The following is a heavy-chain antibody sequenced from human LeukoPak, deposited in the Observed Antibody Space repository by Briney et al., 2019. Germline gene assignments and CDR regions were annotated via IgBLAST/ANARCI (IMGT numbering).Heavy chain of an antibody. D-gene: IGHD2-2*01. CDR1: GGSISSGDYY. CDR3: ARGRGYCSSTSCVRYYYYYYGMDV. J-gene: IGHJ6*02. V-gene: IGHV4-30-4*01. CDR2: IYYSGST. Sequence: SQTLSLTCTVSGGSISSGDYYWRWLRQPPGKGLEWIGYIYYSGSTYYNPSLKSRVTISVDTSKNQFSLKLSSVTAADTAVYYCARGRGYCSSTSCVRYYYYYYGMDVWGQGTTVTVSS.